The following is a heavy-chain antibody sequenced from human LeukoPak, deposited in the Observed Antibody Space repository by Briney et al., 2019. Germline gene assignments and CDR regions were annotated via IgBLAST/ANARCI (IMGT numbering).Heavy chain of an antibody. CDR1: GGSISSGSYY. V-gene: IGHV4-61*02. Sequence: SETLSLTCTVSGGSISSGSYYWSWIRQPAGKGLEWIGRIYTSGSTNYNPSLKSRVTISVDTSKNHFSLKLSSVTAADTAVYHCARAKQHDHQLFYYYYYMDVWGKGATVTIS. J-gene: IGHJ6*03. D-gene: IGHD1-1*01. CDR2: IYTSGST. CDR3: ARAKQHDHQLFYYYYYMDV.